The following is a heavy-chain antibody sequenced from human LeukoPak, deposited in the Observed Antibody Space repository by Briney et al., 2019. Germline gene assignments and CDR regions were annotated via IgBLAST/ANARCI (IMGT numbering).Heavy chain of an antibody. CDR1: GGSISSYY. CDR2: IYYSGST. J-gene: IGHJ3*02. V-gene: IGHV4-59*01. CDR3: ASEPRYCSGGSCSDAFDI. Sequence: SETLSLTCTVSGGSISSYYWSWIRQPPGKGLEWIGYIYYSGSTNYNPSLKSRVTISVDTSKNQFSLKLSSVTAADTAVYYCASEPRYCSGGSCSDAFDIWGQGTMVTVSS. D-gene: IGHD2-15*01.